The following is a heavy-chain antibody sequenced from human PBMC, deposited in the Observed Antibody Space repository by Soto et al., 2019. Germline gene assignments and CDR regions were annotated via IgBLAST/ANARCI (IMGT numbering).Heavy chain of an antibody. D-gene: IGHD2-15*01. CDR3: ARDSALGSRRLFAGYNWSEL. J-gene: IGHJ5*02. V-gene: IGHV4-4*07. CDR2: IYTSGST. Sequence: SETLSLTCTVSGGSISSYDWSWIRQPAGKGLEWIGRIYTSGSTNYNPSLKSRVTMSVDTSKNQFSLKLSSVTAADTAVYYCARDSALGSRRLFAGYNWSELWGQGTLGTVSS. CDR1: GGSISSYD.